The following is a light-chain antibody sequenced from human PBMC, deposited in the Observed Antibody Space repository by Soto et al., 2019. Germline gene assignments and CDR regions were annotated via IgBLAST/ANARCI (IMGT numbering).Light chain of an antibody. V-gene: IGKV3-20*01. CDR3: QQYNNWPPWT. Sequence: EIVLTQSPGTLSLSPGERATLSCRASQSVSSPYLAWYQQKSGQAPRLLIYGASSRATGIPDRFSGSGSGTDFTLTISRLEPEDFAVYYCQQYNNWPPWTFGQGTKVEIK. CDR2: GAS. CDR1: QSVSSPY. J-gene: IGKJ1*01.